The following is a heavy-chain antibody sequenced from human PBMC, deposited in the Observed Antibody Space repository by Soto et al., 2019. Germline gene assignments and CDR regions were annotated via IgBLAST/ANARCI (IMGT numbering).Heavy chain of an antibody. V-gene: IGHV1-18*04. Sequence: SVKVSCKSSAYTFTRYGISLVRQAPGQGLEWMGWISAYNGNTNYAQKLQGRVTMTTDTSTSTAYMELRSLRSDDTAVYYCARVRQSSSWYGRWYYFDYWGQGTLVTVSS. CDR2: ISAYNGNT. CDR1: AYTFTRYG. D-gene: IGHD6-13*01. J-gene: IGHJ4*02. CDR3: ARVRQSSSWYGRWYYFDY.